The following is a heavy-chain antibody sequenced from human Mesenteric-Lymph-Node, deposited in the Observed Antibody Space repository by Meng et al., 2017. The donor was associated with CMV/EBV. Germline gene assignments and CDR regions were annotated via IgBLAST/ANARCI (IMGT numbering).Heavy chain of an antibody. V-gene: IGHV1-2*02. CDR1: GYTFTGYY. J-gene: IGHJ6*02. D-gene: IGHD3-3*01. CDR2: INPNSGGT. Sequence: ASVKVSCKASGYTFTGYYIHWVQQAPGQGLEWMGWINPNSGGTNYAQKFQGRVTMTRDTSISTAYMDLSRLRSDDTAVYYCARDRGTIFGVVAYYGMDVWGQGTTVTVSS. CDR3: ARDRGTIFGVVAYYGMDV.